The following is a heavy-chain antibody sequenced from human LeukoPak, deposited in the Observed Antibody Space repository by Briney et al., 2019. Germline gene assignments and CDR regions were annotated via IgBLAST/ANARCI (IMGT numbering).Heavy chain of an antibody. Sequence: SETLSLTCAVYGGSFSGYYWSWIRQPPGKGLEWIGYIFYSGSTNYNPSLKSRVTISVGTSKKQLSLKLSSVTAADTAVYYCARGSGGPGAFDIWGQGTMVTVSS. J-gene: IGHJ3*02. CDR1: GGSFSGYY. D-gene: IGHD2-2*01. CDR2: IFYSGST. V-gene: IGHV4-59*01. CDR3: ARGSGGPGAFDI.